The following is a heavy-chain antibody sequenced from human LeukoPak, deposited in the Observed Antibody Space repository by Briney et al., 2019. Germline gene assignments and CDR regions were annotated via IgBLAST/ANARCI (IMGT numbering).Heavy chain of an antibody. J-gene: IGHJ6*02. CDR2: ISGSGGST. CDR1: GFTFRSYA. D-gene: IGHD2-2*01. Sequence: GSLELPFSTPGFTFRSYALSWGPQGPGKGLEGVPAISGSGGSTYYADSVKGRFTISRDNSKNTLYLQMNSLRAEDTAVYYCARNQLNHYYYYYGMDVWGQGTTVTVSS. CDR3: ARNQLNHYYYYYGMDV. V-gene: IGHV3-23*01.